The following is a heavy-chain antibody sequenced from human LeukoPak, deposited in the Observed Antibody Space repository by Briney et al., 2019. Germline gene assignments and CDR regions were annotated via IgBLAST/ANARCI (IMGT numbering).Heavy chain of an antibody. Sequence: SETLSFTCAVYGGSFSGYYWSWIRQPPGKGLEWIGEINHSGSTNYNPSLKSRVTISVDTSKNQFSLKLSSVTAADTAVYYCARGYCSSTSCYAFWFDPWGQGTLVTVSS. V-gene: IGHV4-34*01. CDR3: ARGYCSSTSCYAFWFDP. J-gene: IGHJ5*02. CDR1: GGSFSGYY. D-gene: IGHD2-2*01. CDR2: INHSGST.